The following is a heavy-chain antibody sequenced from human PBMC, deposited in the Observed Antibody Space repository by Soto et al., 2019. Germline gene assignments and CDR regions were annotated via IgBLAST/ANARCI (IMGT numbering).Heavy chain of an antibody. CDR1: GYTFTSYG. CDR3: ARIYGDYVVYWYFDL. D-gene: IGHD4-17*01. CDR2: ISAYNGNT. Sequence: ASVKVSCKASGYTFTSYGISWVRQAPGQGLEWMGWISAYNGNTNYAQKLQGRVTMTTDTSTSTAYMELRSLRSGDTAVYYCARIYGDYVVYWYFDLWGRGTLVTVSS. J-gene: IGHJ2*01. V-gene: IGHV1-18*01.